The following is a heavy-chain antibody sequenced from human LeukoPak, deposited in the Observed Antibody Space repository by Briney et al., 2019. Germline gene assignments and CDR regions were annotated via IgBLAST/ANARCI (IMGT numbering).Heavy chain of an antibody. V-gene: IGHV4-61*02. D-gene: IGHD6-13*01. CDR2: IYTSGST. CDR3: ARDLTRFAVGSRGCWFDP. Sequence: SQTLSLTCTVSGGSISSGSYYWSWIRQPAGKGLEWIGRIYTSGSTNYNPSLKSRLTISVDTSKNQFSLKLSSVTAADTAVYYCARDLTRFAVGSRGCWFDPWGQGTLVTVSS. CDR1: GGSISSGSYY. J-gene: IGHJ5*02.